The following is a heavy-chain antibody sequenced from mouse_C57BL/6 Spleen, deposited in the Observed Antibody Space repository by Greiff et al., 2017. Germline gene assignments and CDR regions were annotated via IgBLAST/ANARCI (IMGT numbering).Heavy chain of an antibody. Sequence: DVQLQQSGAELVRPGASVKLSCTASGFNIKDDYMHWVKQRPEQGLEWIGWIDPENGDTEYASKFQGKATITADTSSNTAYLQLSSLTSEDTAVYYCTTRYSNYVGYFDYWGQGTTLTVSS. CDR1: GFNIKDDY. CDR3: TTRYSNYVGYFDY. D-gene: IGHD2-5*01. V-gene: IGHV14-4*01. CDR2: IDPENGDT. J-gene: IGHJ2*01.